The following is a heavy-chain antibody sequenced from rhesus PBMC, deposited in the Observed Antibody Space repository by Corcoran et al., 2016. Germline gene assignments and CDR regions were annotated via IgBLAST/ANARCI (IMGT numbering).Heavy chain of an antibody. CDR3: TRDGRQLIY. Sequence: EVRLVESGGGLVQPGGSLRLSCAASGFSFSDYYMSWVRKAPGKGPEWEGFIRRKAKGGTTEYAKSVKGRFTISRDDSKSIATLQMDSLKTEDTAVYYCTRDGRQLIYWGQGVLVTVSS. CDR2: IRRKAKGGTT. D-gene: IGHD6-25*01. CDR1: GFSFSDYY. J-gene: IGHJ4*01. V-gene: IGHV3-116*02.